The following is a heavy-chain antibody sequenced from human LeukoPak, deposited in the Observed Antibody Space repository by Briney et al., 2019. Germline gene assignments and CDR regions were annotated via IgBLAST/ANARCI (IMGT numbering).Heavy chain of an antibody. CDR3: ARVAIAAAVRVDY. Sequence: PGGSLRLSCAASGFTFSSYWMSWVRQAPGKGLEWVANIKQDGSEKYYVDSVKGRFTISRDNAKNSLYLQMNSLRAEDTAVYYCARVAIAAAVRVDYWCQGTLVTVSS. CDR2: IKQDGSEK. V-gene: IGHV3-7*01. J-gene: IGHJ4*02. CDR1: GFTFSSYW. D-gene: IGHD6-13*01.